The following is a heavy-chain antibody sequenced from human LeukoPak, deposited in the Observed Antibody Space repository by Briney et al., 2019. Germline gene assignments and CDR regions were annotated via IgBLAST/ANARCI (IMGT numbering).Heavy chain of an antibody. V-gene: IGHV4-4*02. CDR3: ARTYGSGSSRYYYFMDV. D-gene: IGHD3-10*01. J-gene: IGHJ6*03. Sequence: SETLSLTCAVSGGSISSSNWWSWVRQPPGKGLEWIGEIYHSGSTNYNPSLNSRVTISVDKSKNQFSLKLSSVTAADTAVYYCARTYGSGSSRYYYFMDVWGKGTTVTVSS. CDR1: GGSISSSNW. CDR2: IYHSGST.